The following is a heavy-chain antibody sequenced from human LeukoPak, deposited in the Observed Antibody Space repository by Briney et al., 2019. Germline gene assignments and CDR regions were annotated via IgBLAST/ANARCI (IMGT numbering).Heavy chain of an antibody. CDR3: ASPKYGGEYYFDY. Sequence: ASVRVSCKASGYTFTDYYFHWVRQAPGQGLEWMGWISPSTGVTNYAQIFQGRVTMTGDTSLNTAYLELRTLRSDDTAMYYCASPKYGGEYYFDYWGQGTLVTVSS. CDR1: GYTFTDYY. CDR2: ISPSTGVT. J-gene: IGHJ4*02. D-gene: IGHD2/OR15-2a*01. V-gene: IGHV1-2*02.